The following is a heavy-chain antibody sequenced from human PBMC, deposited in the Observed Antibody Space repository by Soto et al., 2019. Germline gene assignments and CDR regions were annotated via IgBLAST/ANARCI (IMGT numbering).Heavy chain of an antibody. Sequence: SETLSLTCTVSGGCISSYYWRWIRQPPGKELEWIGYIYSSGSTDYNPSLKSRVTISVAPSQNQFSLELSSVTTADTAVYYCARSYYYYMDVWGKGTTVTVSS. J-gene: IGHJ6*03. CDR1: GGCISSYY. V-gene: IGHV4-59*01. CDR2: IYSSGST. CDR3: ARSYYYYMDV.